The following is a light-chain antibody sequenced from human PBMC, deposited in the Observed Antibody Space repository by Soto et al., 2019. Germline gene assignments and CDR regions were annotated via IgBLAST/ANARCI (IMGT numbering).Light chain of an antibody. CDR2: GAS. Sequence: DVQMTQSPSSVPASVGDRVTITCRASQNIGNWLAWYQQKPWKVPQLLIYGASSLQCWVPSRLHGTSSGPGFTPNILCLQTDDSATCSCPQANMFPFTFGGGTKVEI. CDR1: QNIGNW. J-gene: IGKJ4*01. CDR3: PQANMFPFT. V-gene: IGKV1-12*02.